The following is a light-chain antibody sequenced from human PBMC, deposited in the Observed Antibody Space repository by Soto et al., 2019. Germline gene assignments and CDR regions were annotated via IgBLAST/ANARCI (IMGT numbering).Light chain of an antibody. J-gene: IGKJ1*01. CDR3: QQYNSYSRT. Sequence: DIQMTQSPSTLSASVGDRATITCRASQSISSSLAWYQQKPGKAPNLLIYMASSLESGVPSRFSGSGSGTEFTLTITSLQPDDFATYYCQQYNSYSRTFGQGTKVDIK. CDR1: QSISSS. V-gene: IGKV1-5*03. CDR2: MAS.